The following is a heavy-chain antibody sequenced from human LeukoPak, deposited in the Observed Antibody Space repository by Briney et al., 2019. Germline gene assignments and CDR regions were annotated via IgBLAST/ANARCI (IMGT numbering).Heavy chain of an antibody. CDR1: GFTFSSNY. V-gene: IGHV3-66*01. J-gene: IGHJ6*03. D-gene: IGHD3-3*01. CDR2: IYSGGST. Sequence: GGSLRLSCAASGFTFSSNYMSWVRQAPGKGLEWVSVIYSGGSTYYADSVKGRFTISRDNSKNTLYLQMNSLRAEDTALYYCARGGLTIFGVVNYMDVWGKGTTVTVSS. CDR3: ARGGLTIFGVVNYMDV.